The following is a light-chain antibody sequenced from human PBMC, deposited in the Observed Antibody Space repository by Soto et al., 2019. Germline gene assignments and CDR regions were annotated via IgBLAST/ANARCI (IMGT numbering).Light chain of an antibody. J-gene: IGLJ3*02. CDR1: RSNIGSNY. CDR3: AAWDDSLSANWV. V-gene: IGLV1-47*02. CDR2: SNN. Sequence: QPVLTQPPSASGTPGQRVTISCSGTRSNIGSNYVYWYQQLPGTAPKLLIYSNNQRPSGVPDRFSGSKSGTSASLAISGLRSEDEADCYCAAWDDSLSANWVFGGGTKVTVL.